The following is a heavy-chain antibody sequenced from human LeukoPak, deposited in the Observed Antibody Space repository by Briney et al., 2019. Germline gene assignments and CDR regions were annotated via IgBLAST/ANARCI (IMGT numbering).Heavy chain of an antibody. CDR3: ARGPSRRAYFDY. J-gene: IGHJ4*02. Sequence: PGRSPRLSCAASGFTFSSYAMHWVRQAPGKGLEWVAVISYDGSNKYYADSVKGRFTISRDNSKNTLYLQMNSLRAEDTAVYYCARGPSRRAYFDYWGQETLVTVSS. CDR1: GFTFSSYA. CDR2: ISYDGSNK. V-gene: IGHV3-30-3*01.